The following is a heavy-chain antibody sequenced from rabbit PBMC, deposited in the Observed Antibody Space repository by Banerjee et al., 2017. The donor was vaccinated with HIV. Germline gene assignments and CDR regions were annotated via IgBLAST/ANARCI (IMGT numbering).Heavy chain of an antibody. V-gene: IGHV1S45*01. CDR2: IYAGSSGST. J-gene: IGHJ4*01. D-gene: IGHD4-1*01. Sequence: QEQLEESGGGLVKPGASLTLTCTTSGFSFNSIFWICWVRQAPGKGLEWIACIYAGSSGSTYYASWAKGRFTISKTSSTTVTLQMTSLTAADTASYFCARDLAGVIGWNFNLWGQGTLVTVS. CDR1: GFSFNSIFW. CDR3: ARDLAGVIGWNFNL.